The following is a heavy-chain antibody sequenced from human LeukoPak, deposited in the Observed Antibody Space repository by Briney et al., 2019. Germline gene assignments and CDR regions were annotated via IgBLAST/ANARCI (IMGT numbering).Heavy chain of an antibody. D-gene: IGHD1-1*01. CDR3: AKNFAPGNAFYDF. CDR2: IDWTSHYI. Sequence: GGSLRLSCAASGFSFSTYAMSWVRQAPGRGLEWVSAIDWTSHYIFYRDSVQGRFTTSRDNSRATLFLQMNSLTAEDSAVYYCAKNFAPGNAFYDFWGQGVLVTVSS. CDR1: GFSFSTYA. V-gene: IGHV3-23*01. J-gene: IGHJ4*02.